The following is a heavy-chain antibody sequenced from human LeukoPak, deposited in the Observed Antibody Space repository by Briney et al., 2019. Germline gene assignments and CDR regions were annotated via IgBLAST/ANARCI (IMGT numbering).Heavy chain of an antibody. D-gene: IGHD2-15*01. CDR2: VSSSSSYI. J-gene: IGHJ5*02. CDR3: ASGVGT. Sequence: GGSLRLSCAASGFTFTNYSMSWVRQAPGKGLEWVSFVSSSSSYIYHADSVKGRFTISRDNAKNSLYLQMNSLRAEDTAVYYCASGVGTWGQGTLVTVSS. V-gene: IGHV3-21*01. CDR1: GFTFTNYS.